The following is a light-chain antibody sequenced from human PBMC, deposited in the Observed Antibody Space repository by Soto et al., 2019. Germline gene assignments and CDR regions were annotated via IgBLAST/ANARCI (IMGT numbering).Light chain of an antibody. Sequence: EKVMTQSPATLSVSPGERATLSCRASQSVSSNLAWHQQRPGQAPRLLIYGASTRATGIPARFSGSGSGTEFTLTISSLQSEDFAVYYCQQYNDWPWTFGQGTKVEIK. J-gene: IGKJ1*01. CDR1: QSVSSN. CDR3: QQYNDWPWT. V-gene: IGKV3-15*01. CDR2: GAS.